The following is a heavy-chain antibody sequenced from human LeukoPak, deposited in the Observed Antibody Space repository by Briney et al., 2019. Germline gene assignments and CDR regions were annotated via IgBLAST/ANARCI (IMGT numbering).Heavy chain of an antibody. CDR3: ARAEWHGMDV. Sequence: ASVTVSFKASGYTFSNYYMHWVRQAPGQGLEWMGIINPSGGSTSYAQKFQGRVTMTRDTSTSTVYMELRSLKSQDTAVYYCARAEWHGMDVWGQGTTVTVSS. CDR1: GYTFSNYY. V-gene: IGHV1-46*01. CDR2: INPSGGST. J-gene: IGHJ6*02. D-gene: IGHD3-3*01.